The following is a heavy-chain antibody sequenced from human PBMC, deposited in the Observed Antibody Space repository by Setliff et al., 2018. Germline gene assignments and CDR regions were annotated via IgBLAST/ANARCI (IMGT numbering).Heavy chain of an antibody. Sequence: GASVKVSCKASGYTFTDYYMHWVQQAPGKGLEWMGRVDPEDGETIYAEKFQGRVTITADTSTDTFYMELRSLRSDDTAVYYCAAVRGVIIMNVFRFDSWGQGTLVTVSS. J-gene: IGHJ1*01. V-gene: IGHV1-69-2*01. D-gene: IGHD3-10*01. CDR1: GYTFTDYY. CDR3: AAVRGVIIMNVFRFDS. CDR2: VDPEDGET.